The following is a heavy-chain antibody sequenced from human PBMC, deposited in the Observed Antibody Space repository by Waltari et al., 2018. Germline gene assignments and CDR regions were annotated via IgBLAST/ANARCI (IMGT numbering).Heavy chain of an antibody. CDR1: GFTFSPNA. J-gene: IGHJ4*02. Sequence: EVQLLDSGGGLVQPGGSLRLSCVASGFTFSPNAMSWVRQAPGKGLECVSAISGNAGTTYYTDSVKGRFTISRDNSKNTLYLQMNSLRAEDTAVYYCTRALFGGSTDWGQGTLVTVSS. V-gene: IGHV3-23*01. D-gene: IGHD3-10*02. CDR3: TRALFGGSTD. CDR2: ISGNAGTT.